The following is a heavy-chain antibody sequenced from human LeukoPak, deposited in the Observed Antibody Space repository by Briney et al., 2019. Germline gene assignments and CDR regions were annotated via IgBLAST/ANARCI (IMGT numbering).Heavy chain of an antibody. J-gene: IGHJ6*02. Sequence: GGSLRLSCAASGFTFSSYAMHWVRQAPGKGLEWVAVISYDGSNKYYADSVKGRFTIFRDNSKNTLYLQMNSLRAEDTAVYYCARKGRDAYGMDVWGQGTTVTVSS. CDR2: ISYDGSNK. CDR1: GFTFSSYA. CDR3: ARKGRDAYGMDV. V-gene: IGHV3-30-3*01.